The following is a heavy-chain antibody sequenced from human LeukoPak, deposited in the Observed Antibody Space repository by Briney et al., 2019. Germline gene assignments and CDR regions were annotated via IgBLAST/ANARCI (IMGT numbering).Heavy chain of an antibody. V-gene: IGHV3-9*01. CDR2: ISWNSGSI. CDR1: GFTFDDYA. D-gene: IGHD4-17*01. CDR3: AKDMTTVTTAFDY. J-gene: IGHJ4*02. Sequence: GRSLRLSCAASGFTFDDYAMHWVRQAPGKGLEWVPGISWNSGSIGYADSVKGRYTISRDNAKNSLYLQMNSLRAEDTALYYCAKDMTTVTTAFDYWGQGTLVTVSS.